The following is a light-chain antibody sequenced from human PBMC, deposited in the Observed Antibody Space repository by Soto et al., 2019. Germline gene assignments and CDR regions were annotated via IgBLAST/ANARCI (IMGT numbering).Light chain of an antibody. V-gene: IGLV2-14*01. CDR3: SSYTSSSPYV. CDR2: EVS. Sequence: QSALTQPASVSGSPGQSITISCTGTSSDVGGYNYVSWYQQHPGKAPKLMIYEVSTRPSGVSNRFSGSKSGNTASLTISGLQAEYEADYYCSSYTSSSPYVFGPGTQLTVL. J-gene: IGLJ7*01. CDR1: SSDVGGYNY.